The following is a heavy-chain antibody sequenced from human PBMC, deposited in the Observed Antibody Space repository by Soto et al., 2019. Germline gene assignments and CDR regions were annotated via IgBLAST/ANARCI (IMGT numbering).Heavy chain of an antibody. Sequence: EVQLVESGGGLVQPGGSLRLSCAASGFTFSSYWMSWVRQAPGKGLEWVANIKQDGSEKYYVDSVKGRFTISRDNAKNSLYLQMNSLRAEDTAVYYCAVAYSSSSGPIIYYYYGMDVWGQGTTVTVSS. J-gene: IGHJ6*02. D-gene: IGHD6-6*01. CDR3: AVAYSSSSGPIIYYYYGMDV. CDR1: GFTFSSYW. V-gene: IGHV3-7*05. CDR2: IKQDGSEK.